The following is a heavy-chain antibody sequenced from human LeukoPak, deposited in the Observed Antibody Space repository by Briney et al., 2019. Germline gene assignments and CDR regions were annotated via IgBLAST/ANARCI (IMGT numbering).Heavy chain of an antibody. CDR1: GGSISSYY. Sequence: PSETLALTCTVSGGSISSYYWSWIRQPPGKGLEWIGYIYTSGSTNYNPSLKSRVTISVDTSKNQFSLKLSSVTAADTAVYYCARSRGNWNYEFWFDPWGQGTLVTVSS. D-gene: IGHD1-7*01. J-gene: IGHJ5*02. V-gene: IGHV4-4*09. CDR2: IYTSGST. CDR3: ARSRGNWNYEFWFDP.